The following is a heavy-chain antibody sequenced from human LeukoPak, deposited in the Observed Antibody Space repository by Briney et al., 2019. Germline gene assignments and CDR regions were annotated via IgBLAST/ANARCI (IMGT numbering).Heavy chain of an antibody. CDR2: IYYSGST. CDR1: GGSISSYY. CDR3: ARVYGDYVDY. J-gene: IGHJ4*02. D-gene: IGHD4-17*01. Sequence: SETLSLTCTVSGGSISSYYWSWIRQPPGKGLEWIGYIYYSGSTNYNPSLKSRDTISVDTSKNQFSLKLSSVTAADTAVYYCARVYGDYVDYWGQGTLVTVSS. V-gene: IGHV4-59*01.